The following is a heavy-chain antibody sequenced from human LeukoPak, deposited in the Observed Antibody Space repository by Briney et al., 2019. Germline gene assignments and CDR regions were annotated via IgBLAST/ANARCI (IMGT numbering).Heavy chain of an antibody. CDR1: GYSISSGYY. J-gene: IGHJ4*02. CDR3: ARGRAWGNYFDY. CDR2: IYHSGST. Sequence: PSETLSLTCTVSGYSISSGYYWGWIRQPPGKGLEWIGSIYHSGSTNYNPSLKSRVTISVDTSKNQFSLKLSSVTAADTAVYYCARGRAWGNYFDYWGQGTLVTVSS. V-gene: IGHV4-38-2*02. D-gene: IGHD3-16*01.